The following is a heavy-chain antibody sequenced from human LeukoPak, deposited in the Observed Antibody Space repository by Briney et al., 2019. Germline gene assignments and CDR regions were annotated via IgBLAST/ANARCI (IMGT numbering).Heavy chain of an antibody. Sequence: ASVKVSCKASGYTFTGYYMHWVRQAPGQGLEWMGWINPNSGGTNYAQKFQGRVTMTRDTSISTAYMELSRLRSDDTAVYYCARSYDYYDSSGYYCGYFDYWGQGTLVTVSS. CDR2: INPNSGGT. CDR1: GYTFTGYY. J-gene: IGHJ4*02. CDR3: ARSYDYYDSSGYYCGYFDY. V-gene: IGHV1-2*02. D-gene: IGHD3-22*01.